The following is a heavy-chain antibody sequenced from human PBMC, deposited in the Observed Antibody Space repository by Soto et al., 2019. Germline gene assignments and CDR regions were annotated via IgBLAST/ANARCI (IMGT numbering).Heavy chain of an antibody. D-gene: IGHD2-2*01. CDR2: TYYRSKWYN. CDR1: GDSVSSNSAA. J-gene: IGHJ5*02. V-gene: IGHV6-1*01. Sequence: SQTLSLTCAISGDSVSSNSAAWNWIRQSPSRGLEWLGRTYYRSKWYNDYAVSVKSRITINPDTSKNQFSLQLNSVTPEDTAVYYCAGCEMDLPSTSCYLASWGQGTLVTVSS. CDR3: AGCEMDLPSTSCYLAS.